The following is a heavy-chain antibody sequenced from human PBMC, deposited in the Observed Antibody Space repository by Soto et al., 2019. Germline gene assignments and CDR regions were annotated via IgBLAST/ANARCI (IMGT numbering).Heavy chain of an antibody. V-gene: IGHV1-18*01. CDR1: GYAFTSYG. Sequence: AAVKVSCKASGYAFTSYGISWVRQAPGQGXEWMGWISAYNGNTNYAQKLQGRVTMTTDTSTSTAYMELRSLRSDDTAVYYCARDEIIAVAGLSYYGMDVWGQGTTVTVSS. CDR3: ARDEIIAVAGLSYYGMDV. CDR2: ISAYNGNT. J-gene: IGHJ6*02. D-gene: IGHD6-19*01.